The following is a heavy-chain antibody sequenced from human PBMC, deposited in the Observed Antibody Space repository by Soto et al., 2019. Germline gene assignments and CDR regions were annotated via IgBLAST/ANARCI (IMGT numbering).Heavy chain of an antibody. J-gene: IGHJ4*02. CDR1: GFTVSSNY. V-gene: IGHV3-53*01. D-gene: IGHD5-18*01. Sequence: GGSLRLSCAASGFTVSSNYMSWVRQAPGKGLEWVSVIYSGGSTYYAESVKGRFTISRDNSQNTLYLQMNSLRAEDTGVYYCARGSAHWGGGYSTGPYFDSWGQGTLVTVSS. CDR3: ARGSAHWGGGYSTGPYFDS. CDR2: IYSGGST.